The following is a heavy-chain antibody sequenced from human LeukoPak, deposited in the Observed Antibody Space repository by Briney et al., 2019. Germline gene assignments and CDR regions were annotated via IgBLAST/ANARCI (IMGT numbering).Heavy chain of an antibody. D-gene: IGHD6-6*01. V-gene: IGHV3-74*01. Sequence: GGSLRLSCAASGFTFSSYWMHWVRQAPGKGLVWVSGISWNSGSIGYADSVKGRFTISRDNAKNSVYLQMNSLRAEDTAVYYCARNRAGGAARPIDYWGQGTLVTVSS. CDR2: ISWNSGSI. CDR1: GFTFSSYW. CDR3: ARNRAGGAARPIDY. J-gene: IGHJ4*02.